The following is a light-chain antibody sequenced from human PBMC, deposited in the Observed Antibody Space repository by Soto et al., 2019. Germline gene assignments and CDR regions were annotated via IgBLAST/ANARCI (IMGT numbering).Light chain of an antibody. CDR2: EGT. CDR3: CSYAGSISV. Sequence: QSALTQPASVSGSPGQSITISCTGTSSDVGSYNLVSWYQQYPGKAPKLMIYEGTKRPSGVSNRFSGSKSGNTASLTISGLQAEDEADYYGCSYAGSISVFGGGTKLTVL. V-gene: IGLV2-23*01. CDR1: SSDVGSYNL. J-gene: IGLJ2*01.